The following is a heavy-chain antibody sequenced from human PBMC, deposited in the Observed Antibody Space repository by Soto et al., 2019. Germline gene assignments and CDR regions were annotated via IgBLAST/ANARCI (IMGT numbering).Heavy chain of an antibody. CDR1: GGSFTAYY. CDR3: TRWNYHQDTSGYFKTSYYFDS. J-gene: IGHJ4*01. CDR2: INHSGST. D-gene: IGHD3-22*01. V-gene: IGHV4-34*01. Sequence: SETLSLTCSVYGGSFTAYYWNWIRQSPGKGLEWIGKINHSGSTNYNPSLKSRVTISVDTSKNQFSLKLTSVTAADTAVYYCTRWNYHQDTSGYFKTSYYFDSWGQEPWSPSPQ.